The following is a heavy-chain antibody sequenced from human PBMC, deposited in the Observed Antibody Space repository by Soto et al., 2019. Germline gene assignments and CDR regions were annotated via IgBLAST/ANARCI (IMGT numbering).Heavy chain of an antibody. D-gene: IGHD2-15*01. V-gene: IGHV1-18*04. CDR2: ISPYNGDT. CDR3: ARTPRAQMIVLEAATRFDY. J-gene: IGHJ4*02. Sequence: QVQLVQSGAEVKRPGASVKLSCKASGYTFTTYGFNWVRQAPGQGLEWMGWISPYNGDTNYAQNFQGRVTLTTDTPTSTAYMDLRGLTSADPALYYCARTPRAQMIVLEAATRFDYWGQGTLVTVSS. CDR1: GYTFTTYG.